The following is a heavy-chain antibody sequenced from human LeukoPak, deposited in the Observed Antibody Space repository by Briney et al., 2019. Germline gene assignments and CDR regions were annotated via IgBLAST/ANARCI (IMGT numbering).Heavy chain of an antibody. CDR2: IYYSGST. CDR1: GCSISSYY. V-gene: IGHV4-59*01. D-gene: IGHD4-11*01. Sequence: PSETLSLTCTVSGCSISSYYWSWIRQPPGKGLEWIGYIYYSGSTNYNPSLKSRVTISVDTSKNQFSLKLSSVTAADTAVYYCARGAYSNYGGDYYYYYMDVWGKGTTVTVSS. J-gene: IGHJ6*03. CDR3: ARGAYSNYGGDYYYYYMDV.